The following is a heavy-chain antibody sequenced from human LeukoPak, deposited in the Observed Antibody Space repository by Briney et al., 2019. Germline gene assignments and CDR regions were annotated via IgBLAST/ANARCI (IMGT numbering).Heavy chain of an antibody. D-gene: IGHD5-18*01. CDR3: ARVDTVMAYYFDL. J-gene: IGHJ4*02. CDR2: ITAGGGGT. Sequence: GGSLRLSCAASGFTFDTYAMSWVRQAPGKGLEWVSGITAGGGGTYHADSVMGRFTISRHNSRNTLYLQMNSLRAEDTAVYYCARVDTVMAYYFDLWGQGTLVTVSS. V-gene: IGHV3-23*01. CDR1: GFTFDTYA.